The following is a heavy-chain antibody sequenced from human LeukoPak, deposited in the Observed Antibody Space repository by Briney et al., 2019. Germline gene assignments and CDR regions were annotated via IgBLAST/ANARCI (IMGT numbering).Heavy chain of an antibody. CDR3: ARVDIQLWLRGGYYFDY. Sequence: SSETLSLTCTVSGGSISSSSYYWGWIRQPPGKGLEWIGSIYYSGSTYYNPSLKSRVTISVDTSKNQFSLKLSSVTAADTAVYYCARVDIQLWLRGGYYFDYWGQGTLVTVSS. J-gene: IGHJ4*02. CDR1: GGSISSSSYY. V-gene: IGHV4-39*07. D-gene: IGHD5-18*01. CDR2: IYYSGST.